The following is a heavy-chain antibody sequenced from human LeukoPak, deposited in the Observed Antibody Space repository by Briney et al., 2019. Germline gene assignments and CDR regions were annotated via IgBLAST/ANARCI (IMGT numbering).Heavy chain of an antibody. CDR1: GFTFSSYT. Sequence: GGSLRLSCTASGFTFSSYTMHWVRQAPGKGLEWVALVSYDESDKYYADSVKGRFTVSRDNSKNTLYLQMNSLRTEDTAVYYCAKARYYYYYMDVWGKGTTVTVSS. CDR3: AKARYYYYYMDV. CDR2: VSYDESDK. V-gene: IGHV3-30-3*01. J-gene: IGHJ6*03.